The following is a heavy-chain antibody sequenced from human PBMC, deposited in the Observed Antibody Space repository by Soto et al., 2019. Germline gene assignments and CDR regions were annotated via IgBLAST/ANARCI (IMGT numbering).Heavy chain of an antibody. D-gene: IGHD3-22*01. V-gene: IGHV4-59*08. CDR2: VYYTGTT. CDR1: GGSISSYY. Sequence: SEILSLTCTVSGGSISSYYWSWIRQPPGKGLEWIGYVYYTGTTSYNPSLKSRVTISIDGSKNQISLKLSSVTAGDTAFYYCARMGGYYHSLDTWGQGTLVNVSS. J-gene: IGHJ5*02. CDR3: ARMGGYYHSLDT.